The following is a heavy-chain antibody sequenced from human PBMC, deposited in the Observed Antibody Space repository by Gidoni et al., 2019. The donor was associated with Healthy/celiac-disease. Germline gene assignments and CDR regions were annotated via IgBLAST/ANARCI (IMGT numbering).Heavy chain of an antibody. CDR3: TRTYDFWSGSPPNDDAFDI. Sequence: EVHLVASGGGLVQPGGSLNLSCDPSGFTLRSSAMPWARQASGKGLELVGRIRSKANSYATAYAASVKGRFTISRDDSKNTAYLQMNSLKTEDTAVYYCTRTYDFWSGSPPNDDAFDIWGQGTMVTVSS. CDR2: IRSKANSYAT. J-gene: IGHJ3*02. V-gene: IGHV3-73*01. CDR1: GFTLRSSA. D-gene: IGHD3-3*01.